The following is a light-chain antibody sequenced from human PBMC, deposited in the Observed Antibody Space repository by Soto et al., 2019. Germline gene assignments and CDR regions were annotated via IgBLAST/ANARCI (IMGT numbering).Light chain of an antibody. J-gene: IGKJ4*01. Sequence: RCFIDKTVGDGVTMTRRASQGITNYLAWYQQKPGKVPKLLIYVASTLQSGVPSRFSGTGSGTDFTLTIINLQPEDVATYYCRKCDSAPLSFGVGITVDIK. V-gene: IGKV1-27*01. CDR2: VAS. CDR3: RKCDSAPLS. CDR1: QGITNY.